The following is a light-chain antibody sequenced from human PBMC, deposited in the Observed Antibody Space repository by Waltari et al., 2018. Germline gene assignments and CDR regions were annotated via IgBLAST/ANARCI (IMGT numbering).Light chain of an antibody. CDR2: AAS. CDR3: QPSHSTPRT. V-gene: IGKV1-39*01. Sequence: DIQMTQSPSSLSASVGDRVTITCRASQSISSYLNWYQQKPGNAPKPLIYAASSLKSGVPSSVSGSVSGNDFTFNISSLQPEDFATYYCQPSHSTPRTFGQGPKVAIK. CDR1: QSISSY. J-gene: IGKJ1*01.